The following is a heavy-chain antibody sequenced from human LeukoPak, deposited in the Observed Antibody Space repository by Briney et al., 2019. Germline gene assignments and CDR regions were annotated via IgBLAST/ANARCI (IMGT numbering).Heavy chain of an antibody. CDR1: GFTFSSYW. V-gene: IGHV3-74*01. CDR2: INSDGSST. CDR3: ARDRSPLIAAAGDWPDY. Sequence: PGGSLRLSCAASGFTFSSYWMHWVRQAPGKGLVWVSRINSDGSSTSYADSVKGRFTISRDNAKNTLYLQMNSLRAEDTAVCYGARDRSPLIAAAGDWPDYWGQGTLVTVSS. D-gene: IGHD6-13*01. J-gene: IGHJ4*02.